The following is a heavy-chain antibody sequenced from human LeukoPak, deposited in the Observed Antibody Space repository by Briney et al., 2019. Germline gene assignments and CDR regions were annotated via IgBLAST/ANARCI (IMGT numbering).Heavy chain of an antibody. CDR1: GFTFSSYD. D-gene: IGHD5-24*01. J-gene: IGHJ4*02. CDR2: MRSDGTIK. CDR3: ARRREHYRIPDN. V-gene: IGHV3-30*02. Sequence: GGSLRLSCAASGFTFSSYDMHWVREAPGTGLEWVAFMRSDGTIKYYADSVRGRFTISRDTSKSTLYLQMSSLIGEDTAVYYCARRREHYRIPDNWGQGTLVTVSS.